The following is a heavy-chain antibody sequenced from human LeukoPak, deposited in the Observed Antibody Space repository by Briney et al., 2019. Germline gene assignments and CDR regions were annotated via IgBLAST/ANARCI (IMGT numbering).Heavy chain of an antibody. J-gene: IGHJ3*02. V-gene: IGHV1-18*01. CDR1: GYTFTSYG. D-gene: IGHD2-8*02. CDR2: ISAYNGNT. CDR3: ARSLLVVPDASGEHDAFDM. Sequence: ASVKVSCKASGYTFTSYGISWVRQAPGQGLEWMGWISAYNGNTNYAQKLRGRVTMTTDTSTSTAYMELRSLRSDDTAVYYCARSLLVVPDASGEHDAFDMWGQGTMVTVSS.